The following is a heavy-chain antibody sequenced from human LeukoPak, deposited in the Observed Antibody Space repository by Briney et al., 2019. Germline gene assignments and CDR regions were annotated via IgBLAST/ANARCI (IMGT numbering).Heavy chain of an antibody. V-gene: IGHV3-21*01. CDR1: GFTFSSYS. Sequence: GGSLRLSCAAFGFTFSSYSMSWVRQAPGKGLEWVSSISSSSSYIYYADSVKGRFTISRDNAKNSLYLQMNSLRAEDTAVYYCARFPQKDNPPIFGVVTEDYWGQGTLVTVSS. CDR3: ARFPQKDNPPIFGVVTEDY. CDR2: ISSSSSYI. D-gene: IGHD3-3*01. J-gene: IGHJ4*02.